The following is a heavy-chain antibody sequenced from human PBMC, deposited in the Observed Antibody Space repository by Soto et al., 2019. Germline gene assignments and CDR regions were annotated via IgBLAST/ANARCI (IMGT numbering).Heavy chain of an antibody. Sequence: KPSETLSLTCTVSGGSITSADYYWSWVRQPPGKGLEWIGYIYYSGSTFVNPSLKSRVTISKDMSRNQFSLRLNSMTAADTAVYYCARAIVVTIGGMDVWGHGTTVTVSS. D-gene: IGHD5-12*01. CDR3: ARAIVVTIGGMDV. CDR2: IYYSGST. V-gene: IGHV4-30-4*01. J-gene: IGHJ6*02. CDR1: GGSITSADYY.